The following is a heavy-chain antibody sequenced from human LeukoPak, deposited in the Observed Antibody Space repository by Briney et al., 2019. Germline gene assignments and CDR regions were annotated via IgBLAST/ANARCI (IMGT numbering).Heavy chain of an antibody. D-gene: IGHD3-10*01. V-gene: IGHV4-39*07. CDR3: ARDYYYYNSGSPLFDY. J-gene: IGHJ4*02. CDR1: GGSISSSSHY. Sequence: SETLSLTCTVSGGSISSSSHYWGWIRQPPGKGLEWIGEINHSGSTNYNPSLKSRVTISVDTSKNQFSLKLSSVTAADTAVYYCARDYYYYNSGSPLFDYWGQGTLVTVSS. CDR2: INHSGST.